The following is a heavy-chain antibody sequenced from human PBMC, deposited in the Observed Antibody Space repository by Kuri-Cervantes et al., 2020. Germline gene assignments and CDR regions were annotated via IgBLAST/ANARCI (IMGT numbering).Heavy chain of an antibody. CDR1: GFTFSSYG. D-gene: IGHD3-3*01. CDR3: AKDWKNFTIFGVVIRYPGWFDP. CDR2: ISYDGSNK. Sequence: GESLKISCAASGFTFSSYGMHWVRQAPGKGLEWVAVISYDGSNKYYADSVKGRFTISRDNSENTLYLQMNSLRAEDTAVYYCAKDWKNFTIFGVVIRYPGWFDPWGQGTLVTVSS. V-gene: IGHV3-30*18. J-gene: IGHJ5*02.